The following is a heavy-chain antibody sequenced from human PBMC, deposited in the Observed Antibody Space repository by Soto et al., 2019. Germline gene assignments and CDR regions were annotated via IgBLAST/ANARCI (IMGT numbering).Heavy chain of an antibody. Sequence: WIRQPPGKGLEWMGYIFNSGTTFYNPSLTSRLSISMDTSGNHFSLELRSVTAADTAVYYCALALGPTTGLDYWGQGTLVTVSS. V-gene: IGHV4-31*02. CDR2: IFNSGTT. CDR3: ALALGPTTGLDY. J-gene: IGHJ4*02. D-gene: IGHD1-26*01.